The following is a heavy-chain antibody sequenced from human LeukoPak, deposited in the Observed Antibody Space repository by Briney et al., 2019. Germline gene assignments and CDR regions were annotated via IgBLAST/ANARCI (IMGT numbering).Heavy chain of an antibody. CDR3: AKAEGYDILTGLDY. V-gene: IGHV3-23*01. D-gene: IGHD3-9*01. J-gene: IGHJ4*02. CDR1: GFTFSSYA. Sequence: GGSLRLSCATSGFTFSSYAMSWVRQAPGKGLEWVSGIGASGVSTYYADSVKGRFTISRDNSKNTLYLQMNSLRTEDTAVYYCAKAEGYDILTGLDYWGQGTLVTVSS. CDR2: IGASGVST.